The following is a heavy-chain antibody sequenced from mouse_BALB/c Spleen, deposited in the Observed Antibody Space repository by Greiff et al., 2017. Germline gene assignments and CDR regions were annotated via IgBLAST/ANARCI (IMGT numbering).Heavy chain of an antibody. J-gene: IGHJ2*01. CDR1: GFTFSSYA. CDR3: ARIYYGSSFFDY. Sequence: EVMLVESGGGLVKPGGSLKLSCAASGFTFSSYAMSWVRQTPEKRLEWVASISSGGSTYYPDSVKGRFTISRDNARNILYLQMSSLRSEDTAMYYCARIYYGSSFFDYWGQGTTLTVSS. V-gene: IGHV5-6-5*01. CDR2: ISSGGST. D-gene: IGHD1-1*01.